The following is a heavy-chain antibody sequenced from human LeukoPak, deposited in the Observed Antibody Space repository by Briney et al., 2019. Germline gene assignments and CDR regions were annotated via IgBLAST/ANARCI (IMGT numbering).Heavy chain of an antibody. Sequence: SETLSLTCAVYGGSFSGYYWSWIRQPPGKGLEWIGEINHSGSTNYNPSLKSRVTISVDTSKNQFSLKLSSVTAADTAVYYCARAAPGSYSRAPLGYWGQGTLVTVSS. CDR2: INHSGST. V-gene: IGHV4-34*01. J-gene: IGHJ4*02. CDR3: ARAAPGSYSRAPLGY. CDR1: GGSFSGYY. D-gene: IGHD3-10*01.